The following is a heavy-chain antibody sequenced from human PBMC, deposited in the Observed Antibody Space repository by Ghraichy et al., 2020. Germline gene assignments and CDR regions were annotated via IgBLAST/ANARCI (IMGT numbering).Heavy chain of an antibody. Sequence: ETLSLTCTVSGGSISSSSYYWGWIRQPPGKGLEWIGSIYYSGSTYYNPSLKSRVTISVDTSKNQFSLKLSSVTAADTAVYYCASYYALLWFGELLDFDYWGQGTLVTVSS. CDR1: GGSISSSSYY. V-gene: IGHV4-39*01. CDR2: IYYSGST. D-gene: IGHD3-10*01. J-gene: IGHJ4*02. CDR3: ASYYALLWFGELLDFDY.